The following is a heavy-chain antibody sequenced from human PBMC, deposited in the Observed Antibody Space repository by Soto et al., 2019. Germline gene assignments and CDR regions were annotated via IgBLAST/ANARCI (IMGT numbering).Heavy chain of an antibody. V-gene: IGHV3-53*05. Sequence: GGFQRLSYAASGFTVSSSQMTWVRQAPGKALEWVSVIFIGGTTQYAVSVKGRFTISRDSSKNTVSLEMTSLRAEDTAVYYCAKGGRQWLVTSDFNYWGQGALVTVSS. CDR1: GFTVSSSQ. J-gene: IGHJ4*02. CDR2: IFIGGTT. CDR3: AKGGRQWLVTSDFNY. D-gene: IGHD6-19*01.